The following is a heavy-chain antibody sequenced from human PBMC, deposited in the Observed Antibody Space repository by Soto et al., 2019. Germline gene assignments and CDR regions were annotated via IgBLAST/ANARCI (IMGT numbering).Heavy chain of an antibody. Sequence: PGASLKISCEGSGYGFTSYWIGWVRPLTRKGLEWMGIIYPGDSDTRYSPSFQGQVTISADKSISTAYLQWSSLKASDTAMDDFARHSGSYYHYYVREVWGQGTTVTVS. CDR1: GYGFTSYW. J-gene: IGHJ6*02. CDR3: ARHSGSYYHYYVREV. V-gene: IGHV5-51*01. D-gene: IGHD1-26*01. CDR2: IYPGDSDT.